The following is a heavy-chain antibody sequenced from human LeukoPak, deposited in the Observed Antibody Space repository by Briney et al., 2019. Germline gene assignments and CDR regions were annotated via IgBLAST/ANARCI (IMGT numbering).Heavy chain of an antibody. CDR1: GGSISSSSYY. CDR3: ARDWGVEGRPGHMDV. Sequence: SETLSLTCTVSGGSISSSSYYWGWIRQPPGKGLEWIGYIYYSGSTNYNPSLKSRVTILVDTSKNQFSLKLSSVTAADTAVYFCARDWGVEGRPGHMDVWGKGTTVTVSS. V-gene: IGHV4-61*01. D-gene: IGHD6-6*01. CDR2: IYYSGST. J-gene: IGHJ6*03.